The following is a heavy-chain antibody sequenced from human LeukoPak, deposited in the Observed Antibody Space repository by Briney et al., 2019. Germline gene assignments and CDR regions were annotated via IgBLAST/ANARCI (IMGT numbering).Heavy chain of an antibody. CDR2: INHSGST. D-gene: IGHD6-6*01. V-gene: IGHV4-34*01. Sequence: SETLSLTCAVYGGSFSGYYWSWIRQPPGKGLEWIGEINHSGSTNYNPSLKSRVTISVDTSKNQFSLKLNSVTAADTAVYYCARSPVSYSSSSYYFDYWGQGTLVTVSS. CDR3: ARSPVSYSSSSYYFDY. CDR1: GGSFSGYY. J-gene: IGHJ4*02.